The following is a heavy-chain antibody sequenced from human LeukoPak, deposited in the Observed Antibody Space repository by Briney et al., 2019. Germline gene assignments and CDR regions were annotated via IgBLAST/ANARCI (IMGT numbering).Heavy chain of an antibody. CDR3: ARDLSSSFDWFPDGHYGVDV. V-gene: IGHV1-2*02. D-gene: IGHD3-9*01. CDR1: GYIFTGNY. Sequence: ASVKVSCKASGYIFTGNYMHWVRQAPGQELEWMGWINPNGGGINYAQKFQGRVTMTRDTSISTAYMELSWLRSDDTAVYYCARDLSSSFDWFPDGHYGVDVWGQGTTVTVSS. CDR2: INPNGGGI. J-gene: IGHJ6*02.